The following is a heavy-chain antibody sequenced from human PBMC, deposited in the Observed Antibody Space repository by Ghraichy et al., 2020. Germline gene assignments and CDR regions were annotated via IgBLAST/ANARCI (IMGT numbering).Heavy chain of an antibody. Sequence: SETLSLTCTVSGGSISSSSYYWGWIRQPPGKGLEWIGSIYYSGSTYYNPSLKSRVTISVDTSKNQFSLKLSSVTAADTAVYYCARDHTSGYSSSWYRDADLYYFDYWGQGTLVTVSS. CDR1: GGSISSSSYY. J-gene: IGHJ4*02. CDR2: IYYSGST. CDR3: ARDHTSGYSSSWYRDADLYYFDY. D-gene: IGHD6-13*01. V-gene: IGHV4-39*07.